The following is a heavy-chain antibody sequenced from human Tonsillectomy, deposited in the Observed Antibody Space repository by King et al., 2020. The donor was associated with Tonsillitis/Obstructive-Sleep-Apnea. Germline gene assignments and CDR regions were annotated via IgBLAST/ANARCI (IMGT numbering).Heavy chain of an antibody. J-gene: IGHJ4*02. CDR2: IYSGGST. CDR3: ARTWGGYLDY. D-gene: IGHD3-16*01. V-gene: IGHV3-66*01. CDR1: GFTVSGNY. Sequence: VQLVESGGGLVQPGGSLRLSCAASGFTVSGNYMSWVRQAPGKGLEWVSVIYSGGSTHYADSVKGRFTISRENSKNPLLLQMDSLRAEAPAVYYCARTWGGYLDYWGQGTLVTVSS.